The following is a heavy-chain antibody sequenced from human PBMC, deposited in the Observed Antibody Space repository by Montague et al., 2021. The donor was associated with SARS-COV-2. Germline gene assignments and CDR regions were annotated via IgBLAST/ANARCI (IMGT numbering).Heavy chain of an antibody. Sequence: PALVKPTQTLTLTCTFSGFSLNTSGEGVGWVRQPPGKALEWLALTYWDDDKRYSPSLKSRSTTSKDTTKNEVVLTVANMDPVDTATYYCARYGDYGSWFDPWGQGTLVTVSS. D-gene: IGHD4-17*01. CDR1: GFSLNTSGEG. V-gene: IGHV2-5*02. J-gene: IGHJ5*02. CDR2: TYWDDDK. CDR3: ARYGDYGSWFDP.